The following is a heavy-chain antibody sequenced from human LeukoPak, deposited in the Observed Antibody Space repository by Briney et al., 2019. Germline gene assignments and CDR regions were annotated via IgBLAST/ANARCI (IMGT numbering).Heavy chain of an antibody. CDR1: GFSFSSHG. J-gene: IGHJ3*02. CDR3: TRLRSWAFDT. V-gene: IGHV3-33*01. CDR2: IWYDGSQK. Sequence: GGSLRLSCAASGFSFSSHGMNWVRQAPGKGLEWVAVIWYDGSQKYYVDSVKGRFTISRDNSKNTLYLQMNSLRVEDTAEYYCTRLRSWAFDTWGQGTMVTVSS.